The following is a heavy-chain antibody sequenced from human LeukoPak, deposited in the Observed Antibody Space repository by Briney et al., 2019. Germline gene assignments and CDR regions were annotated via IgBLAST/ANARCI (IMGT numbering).Heavy chain of an antibody. CDR3: ACGSSKSDYYGMDV. CDR1: GFTFSSYD. Sequence: GGSLRLSCAASGFTFSSYDMHWVRQATGKGLEWVSAIGTAGDTYYPGSVKGRFTISRENAKNSLYLQMNSLRAGDTAVYYCACGSSKSDYYGMDVWGQGTTVTVSS. J-gene: IGHJ6*02. V-gene: IGHV3-13*01. D-gene: IGHD1-26*01. CDR2: IGTAGDT.